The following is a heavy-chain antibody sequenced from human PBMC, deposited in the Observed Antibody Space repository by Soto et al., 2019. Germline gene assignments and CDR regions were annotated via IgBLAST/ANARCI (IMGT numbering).Heavy chain of an antibody. V-gene: IGHV3-73*01. CDR1: GFTFSGSA. J-gene: IGHJ4*02. CDR3: SRGYYYDTPIGY. Sequence: GGSLRLSCAASGFTFSGSAMHWVRQASGKGLEWVARIRSKANSYATAYAASVKGRFTISRDDSKNTAYLQMNSLKTEDTAVYYCSRGYYYDTPIGYWGQGTLVTVSS. D-gene: IGHD3-22*01. CDR2: IRSKANSYAT.